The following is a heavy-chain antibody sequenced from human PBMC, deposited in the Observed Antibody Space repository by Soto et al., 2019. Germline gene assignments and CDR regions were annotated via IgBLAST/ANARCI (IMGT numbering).Heavy chain of an antibody. D-gene: IGHD2-21*02. CDR2: LIGTGGDI. Sequence: EVQLLESGGDLVQPGGSLRLSCAASGFASSSHAMSWVRQAPGKGLEWVSALIGTGGDIYYAGSVKGRFSISRDNSKNTLYLKMNSLRAEDTAVYYCARGRDGAFDIWGQGTMVTVSS. J-gene: IGHJ3*02. V-gene: IGHV3-23*01. CDR1: GFASSSHA. CDR3: ARGRDGAFDI.